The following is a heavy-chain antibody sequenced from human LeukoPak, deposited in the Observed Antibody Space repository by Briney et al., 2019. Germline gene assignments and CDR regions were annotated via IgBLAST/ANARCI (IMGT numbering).Heavy chain of an antibody. CDR2: IHHSGST. V-gene: IGHV4-38-2*02. J-gene: IGHJ4*02. D-gene: IGHD2-2*01. CDR3: ARICSSRSCQADY. CDR1: DYSISSGYY. Sequence: SETLSLTCTVSDYSISSGYYWGWIRQPPGKGLEWIGSIHHSGSTYYNPSLKSRVTISVDTSKNQFSLKLSSVTAADTAVYYCARICSSRSCQADYWGQGALVVVSS.